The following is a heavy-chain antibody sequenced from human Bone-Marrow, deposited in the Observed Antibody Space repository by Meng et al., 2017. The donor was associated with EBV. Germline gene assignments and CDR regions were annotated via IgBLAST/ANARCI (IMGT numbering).Heavy chain of an antibody. CDR1: GYTFGDYY. D-gene: IGHD3-22*01. Sequence: QVQLVESGGGLVKPGGSLRLSCAASGYTFGDYYMSWTRQAPGKGLEWISYISSSGTIRHYADSVKGRFTVSRDNANNLLYLEMDSLRAEDTAVYFCARDLYYSDSDGYYPAYWGQGTLVTVSS. CDR2: ISSSGTIR. J-gene: IGHJ4*02. CDR3: ARDLYYSDSDGYYPAY. V-gene: IGHV3-11*01.